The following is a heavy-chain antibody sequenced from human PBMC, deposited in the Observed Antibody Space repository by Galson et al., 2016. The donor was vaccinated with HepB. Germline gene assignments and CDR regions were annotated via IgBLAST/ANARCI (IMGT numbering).Heavy chain of an antibody. CDR3: VRSKSMSHRFLGLPRNQRGFNSGSLVLDL. V-gene: IGHV3-7*03. CDR1: GFTFGGFW. Sequence: SLRLSCASSGFTFGGFWMSWVRQAPGKGLQWVATIKQDGSEKYYVDSVRGRFTISRDNPKSSLYVQMNGLRVEDTAVYYCVRSKSMSHRFLGLPRNQRGFNSGSLVLDLWGQGMLVTVSS. CDR2: IKQDGSEK. J-gene: IGHJ5*02. D-gene: IGHD5-18*01.